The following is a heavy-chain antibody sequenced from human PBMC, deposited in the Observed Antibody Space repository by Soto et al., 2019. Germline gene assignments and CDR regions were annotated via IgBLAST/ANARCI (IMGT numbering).Heavy chain of an antibody. CDR1: GGSISSGGYY. CDR3: ARERSSSWYHWFDP. V-gene: IGHV4-31*03. CDR2: IYYSGST. J-gene: IGHJ5*02. Sequence: SETLSLTCTVSGGSISSGGYYWSWIRQHPGKGLEWIGYIYYSGSTYYNPSLKSRVTISVDTSKNQSSLKLSSVTAADTAVYYCARERSSSWYHWFDPWGQGTPVTVSS. D-gene: IGHD6-13*01.